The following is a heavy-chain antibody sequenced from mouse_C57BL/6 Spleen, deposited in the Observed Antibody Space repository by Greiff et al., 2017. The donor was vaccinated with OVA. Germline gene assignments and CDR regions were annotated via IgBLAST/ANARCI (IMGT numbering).Heavy chain of an antibody. J-gene: IGHJ1*03. V-gene: IGHV2-2*01. CDR1: GFSLTSYG. CDR3: ARNFRYYYGSYLYFDV. CDR2: IWSGGST. D-gene: IGHD1-1*01. Sequence: VKLMESGPGLVQPSQSLSITCTVSGFSLTSYGVHWVRQSPGKGLEWLGVIWSGGSTDYNAAFISRLSISKDNSKSQVFFKMNSLQADDTAIYYCARNFRYYYGSYLYFDVWGTGTTVTVSS.